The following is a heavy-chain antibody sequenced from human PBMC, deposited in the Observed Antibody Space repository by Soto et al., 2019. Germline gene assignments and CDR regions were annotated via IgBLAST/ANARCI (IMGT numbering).Heavy chain of an antibody. CDR2: IIPIFGTP. D-gene: IGHD3-22*01. Sequence: SVNVSCKTSGGAFSNYAISWVRQAPGQGLEWMGGIIPIFGTPHYAQRFQGRVTMTADESTSTTYMELGSLRSEDTAIYYCARGGKKYHHDTSVYYYFETLSWGQGTLVTVSS. CDR3: ARGGKKYHHDTSVYYYFETLS. V-gene: IGHV1-69*13. J-gene: IGHJ5*02. CDR1: GGAFSNYA.